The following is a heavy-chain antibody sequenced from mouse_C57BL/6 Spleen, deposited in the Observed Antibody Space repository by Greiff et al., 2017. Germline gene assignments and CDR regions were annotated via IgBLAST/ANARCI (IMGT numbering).Heavy chain of an antibody. V-gene: IGHV1-50*01. D-gene: IGHD1-1*01. CDR2: IDPSDSYT. CDR1: GYTFTSYW. Sequence: QVQLQQPGAELVKPGASVKLSCKASGYTFTSYWMQWVKQRPGQGLEWIGEIDPSDSYTNYNQKFKGKATLTVDTSSCTAYMQLSSLTSEDSAVYYCAPYYFGSSYEGAMDYWGQGTSVTVSS. CDR3: APYYFGSSYEGAMDY. J-gene: IGHJ4*01.